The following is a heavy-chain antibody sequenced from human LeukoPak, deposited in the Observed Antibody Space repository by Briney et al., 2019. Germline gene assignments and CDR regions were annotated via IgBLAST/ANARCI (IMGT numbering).Heavy chain of an antibody. V-gene: IGHV5-51*01. CDR3: ARRQGCSHASCPPDS. D-gene: IGHD2-2*01. CDR1: GYSFTTYW. Sequence: PGESLKISCRGSGYSFTTYWIGSVRQMPGRGLEWMGIIYPGDSDTRYSPSFQGQVTMSVDKSINTAYLQWSSLQASDTAMYYCARRQGCSHASCPPDSWGQGTLVTVSS. J-gene: IGHJ4*02. CDR2: IYPGDSDT.